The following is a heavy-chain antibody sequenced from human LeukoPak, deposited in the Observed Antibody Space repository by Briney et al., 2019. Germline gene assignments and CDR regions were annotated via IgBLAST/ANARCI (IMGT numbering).Heavy chain of an antibody. Sequence: SETQSLTCTVSGGSISSYYWSWIRQPPGKGLEWIGYINYSGSTDYNPSLKSRVSISVDTCKNQYSLKLSSVTAADTAVYYCARGFPHGGYVWPIDYWGQGTLVTVSS. D-gene: IGHD3-16*01. V-gene: IGHV4-59*01. CDR2: INYSGST. J-gene: IGHJ4*02. CDR1: GGSISSYY. CDR3: ARGFPHGGYVWPIDY.